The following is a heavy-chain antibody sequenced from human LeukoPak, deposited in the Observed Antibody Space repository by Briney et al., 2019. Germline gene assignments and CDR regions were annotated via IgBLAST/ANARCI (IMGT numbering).Heavy chain of an antibody. Sequence: GGSLRLSCAASGFTVSSNYMSWVRQAPGKGLEWVSVIYSGGSTYYADSVKGRFTISRDNSKNTLYLQMNSLRAEDTAVYYCARGGYSSGWYPGRPFDYWGQGTLVTVSS. J-gene: IGHJ4*02. CDR1: GFTVSSNY. V-gene: IGHV3-66*02. CDR2: IYSGGST. D-gene: IGHD6-19*01. CDR3: ARGGYSSGWYPGRPFDY.